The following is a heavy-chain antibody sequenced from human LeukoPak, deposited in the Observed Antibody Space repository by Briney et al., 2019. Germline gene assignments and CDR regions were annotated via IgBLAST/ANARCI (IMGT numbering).Heavy chain of an antibody. CDR1: GGSISSYY. CDR2: IYYSGGT. J-gene: IGHJ6*02. Sequence: PSETLSLTCTVSGGSISSYYWSWIRQPPGKGLEWIGYIYYSGGTNYNPSLKSRVTISVDTSKNQFSLKLSSVTAADTAVYYCARFPPLTVTTTYYYYGMDVWGQGTTVTVSS. CDR3: ARFPPLTVTTTYYYYGMDV. D-gene: IGHD4-17*01. V-gene: IGHV4-59*12.